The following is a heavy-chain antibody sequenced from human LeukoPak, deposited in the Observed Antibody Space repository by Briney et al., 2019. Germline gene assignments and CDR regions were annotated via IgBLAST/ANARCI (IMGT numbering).Heavy chain of an antibody. J-gene: IGHJ6*02. CDR2: INPNSGGT. V-gene: IGHV1-2*04. CDR3: ARDGGCSGGSCPPSYGMDV. D-gene: IGHD2-15*01. CDR1: GGTFSSYA. Sequence: GSSVKVSCKASGGTFSSYAISWVRQAPGQGLEWMGRINPNSGGTNYAQKFQGWVTMTRDTSISAAYMELSRLRSDDTAVYYCARDGGCSGGSCPPSYGMDVWGQGTTVTVSS.